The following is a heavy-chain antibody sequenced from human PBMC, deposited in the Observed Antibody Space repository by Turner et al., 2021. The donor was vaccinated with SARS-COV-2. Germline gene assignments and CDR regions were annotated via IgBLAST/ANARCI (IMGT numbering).Heavy chain of an antibody. V-gene: IGHV4-59*08. J-gene: IGHJ6*02. CDR2: FYKIGSI. Sequence: QVQLQESGPGLVRPSETLSLTCNVSGGPISSKSWSWIRQSPGRGLEWIGYFYKIGSIDYNPTLRSRVTISVDTSKNQLSLNLISMTAADTAVYYCARHQGSTSGYDHGMNVWGQGTAVIVSS. CDR3: ARHQGSTSGYDHGMNV. CDR1: GGPISSKS. D-gene: IGHD1-1*01.